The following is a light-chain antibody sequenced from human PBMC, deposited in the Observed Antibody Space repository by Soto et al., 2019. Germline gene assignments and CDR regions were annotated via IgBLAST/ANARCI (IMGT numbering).Light chain of an antibody. CDR1: QNVSNW. CDR3: QQYSKEST. Sequence: DVAMTQSPSTLPTSIGDRVTINCRASQNVSNWLAWYQQKPGKAPKLLIYKASRLESGVPSRFSAGGSGTDFTLTINSLQSDDFATYFCQQYSKESTFGQGTKLEIK. J-gene: IGKJ2*01. CDR2: KAS. V-gene: IGKV1-5*03.